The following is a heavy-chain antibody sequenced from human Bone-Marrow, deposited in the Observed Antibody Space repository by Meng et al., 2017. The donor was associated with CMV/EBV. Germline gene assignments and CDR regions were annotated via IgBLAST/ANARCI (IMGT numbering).Heavy chain of an antibody. J-gene: IGHJ4*02. CDR2: ISGSGGST. Sequence: ETLSLTCAASGFTFSSYAMSWVRQAPGKGLEWVSAISGSGGSTYYADSVKGRFTISRDNSKNTLYLQMNSLRAEDTAVYYCAKGGYSGYRSADYWGQGNLVTVSS. D-gene: IGHD5-12*01. CDR1: GFTFSSYA. V-gene: IGHV3-23*01. CDR3: AKGGYSGYRSADY.